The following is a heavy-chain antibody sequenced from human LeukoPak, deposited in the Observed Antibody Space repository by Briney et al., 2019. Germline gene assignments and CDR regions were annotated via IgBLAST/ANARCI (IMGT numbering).Heavy chain of an antibody. Sequence: PGGSLTLSCAASGFDFANYAMAWVRQAPGRGLEWVSVIGGDSGGIQYADAVRGRFTISRDNSKNTLDLQMNSLTVEDTAIYYCAKYVALVLPGTVAQRAFDVWGQGTRVTVSP. D-gene: IGHD6-13*01. J-gene: IGHJ3*01. CDR3: AKYVALVLPGTVAQRAFDV. CDR1: GFDFANYA. CDR2: IGGDSGGI. V-gene: IGHV3-23*01.